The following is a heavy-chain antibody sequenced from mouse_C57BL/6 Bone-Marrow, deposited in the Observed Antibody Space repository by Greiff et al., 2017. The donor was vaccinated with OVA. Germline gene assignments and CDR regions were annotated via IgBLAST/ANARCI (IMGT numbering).Heavy chain of an antibody. CDR3: ARGGHYGSSGDYLDY. Sequence: VQLQQPGAELVRPGSSVKLSCKASGYTFTSYWMHWVKQRPIQGLEWIGNIDPSDSESHYNQKFKDKATLTVDKSSSTAYMQLSSLTSEDSAVYYCARGGHYGSSGDYLDYWGQGTTLTVAS. V-gene: IGHV1-52*01. D-gene: IGHD1-1*01. CDR2: IDPSDSES. J-gene: IGHJ2*01. CDR1: GYTFTSYW.